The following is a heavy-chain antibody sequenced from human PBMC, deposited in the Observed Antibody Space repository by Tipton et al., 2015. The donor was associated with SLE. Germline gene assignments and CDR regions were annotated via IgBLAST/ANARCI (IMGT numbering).Heavy chain of an antibody. D-gene: IGHD3-3*01. V-gene: IGHV4-59*02. CDR1: GSSVSSYH. Sequence: TLSLTCTVSGSSVSSYHWSWFRQPPGKGLEWIAYFHSSGTTDSNPPFMSRLTLSVQTSANQFFLNLTSVTAADTAVYYCASSPGVTLFRVVTYFDLWGQGILVTVSS. J-gene: IGHJ4*02. CDR2: FHSSGTT. CDR3: ASSPGVTLFRVVTYFDL.